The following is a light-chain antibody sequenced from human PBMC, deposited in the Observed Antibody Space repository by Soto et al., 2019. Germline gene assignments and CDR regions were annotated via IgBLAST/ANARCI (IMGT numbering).Light chain of an antibody. CDR1: QSVSSSY. J-gene: IGKJ3*01. CDR3: QRFGSSPP. CDR2: GAS. V-gene: IGKV3-20*01. Sequence: EIVLTQSPGTLSLSPGERATLSCRASQSVSSSYLAWYRQRPGQAPRLLIYGASIRATGIPDRFSGSRSGTDFTLPISRLEPEGFAVYYCQRFGSSPPFGPGTTVDI.